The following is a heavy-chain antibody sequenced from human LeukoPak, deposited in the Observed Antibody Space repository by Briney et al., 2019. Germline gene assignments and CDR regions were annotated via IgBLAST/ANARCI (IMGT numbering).Heavy chain of an antibody. V-gene: IGHV1-18*01. CDR3: ARVGRIAVAGKRFDY. Sequence: ASVKVSCKASGYTFTSYGISWVRQAPGQGLEWMGWISAYNGNTNYAQKLQGRVTMTTDTSTSTAYMELGSLRSDDTAVYYCARVGRIAVAGKRFDYWGQGTLVTVSS. CDR2: ISAYNGNT. D-gene: IGHD6-19*01. CDR1: GYTFTSYG. J-gene: IGHJ4*02.